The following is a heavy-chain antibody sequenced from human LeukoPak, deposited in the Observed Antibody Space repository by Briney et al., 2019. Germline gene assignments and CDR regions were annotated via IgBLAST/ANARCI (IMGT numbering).Heavy chain of an antibody. V-gene: IGHV3-33*01. D-gene: IGHD6-19*01. Sequence: GGSLRLSCAASGSTFSSYGMHWVRQAPGKGLEWVAVIWYDGSNKYYADSVKGRFTISRDDSKNTLYLQMNSLRAEDTAVYYCATDISLAGPGYWGQGTLVTVSS. J-gene: IGHJ4*02. CDR2: IWYDGSNK. CDR1: GSTFSSYG. CDR3: ATDISLAGPGY.